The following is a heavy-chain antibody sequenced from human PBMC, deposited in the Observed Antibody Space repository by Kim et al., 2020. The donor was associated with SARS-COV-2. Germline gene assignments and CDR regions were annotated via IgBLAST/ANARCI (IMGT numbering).Heavy chain of an antibody. CDR2: ISGSGGST. D-gene: IGHD3-10*01. V-gene: IGHV3-23*01. J-gene: IGHJ4*02. CDR3: AALGGYYYGSGEIDY. Sequence: GGSLRLSCAASGFTFSSYAMSWVRQAPGKGLEWVSAISGSGGSTYYADSVKGRFTISRDNSKNTLYLQMNSLRAEDTAVYYCAALGGYYYGSGEIDYWGQGTLVTVSS. CDR1: GFTFSSYA.